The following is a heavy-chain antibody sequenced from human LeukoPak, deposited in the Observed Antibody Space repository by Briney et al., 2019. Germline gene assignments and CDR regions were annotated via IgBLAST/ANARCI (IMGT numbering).Heavy chain of an antibody. CDR2: IIPILGIA. D-gene: IGHD4-17*01. CDR1: GGTFSSYA. Sequence: SVKVSCKASGGTFSSYAISWVRQAPGQGLEWMGRIIPILGIANYAQKFQGRVTITADESTSTAYMELSSLRSEDTAVYYCARECDYGDYDYWGQGTLVTVSS. CDR3: ARECDYGDYDY. V-gene: IGHV1-69*04. J-gene: IGHJ4*02.